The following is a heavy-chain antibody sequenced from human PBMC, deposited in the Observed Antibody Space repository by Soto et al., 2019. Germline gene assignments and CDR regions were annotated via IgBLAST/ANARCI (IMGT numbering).Heavy chain of an antibody. Sequence: QITLEEAGPTLVKPTQTLTLTCTFSAFSLSTNGVGVGWIRQPPGKPLEWLAVIYWNEDKRYSRSLKSKRSITKDTSKNQVVLTMTTMDPVDTATYYCVHTVMVHTSGGWHDFDYWGPGTLVTVSS. J-gene: IGHJ4*02. CDR1: AFSLSTNGVG. V-gene: IGHV2-5*01. CDR3: VHTVMVHTSGGWHDFDY. CDR2: IYWNEDK. D-gene: IGHD1-26*01.